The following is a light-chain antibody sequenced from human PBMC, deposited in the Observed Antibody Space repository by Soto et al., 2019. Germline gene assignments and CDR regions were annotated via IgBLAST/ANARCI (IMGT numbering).Light chain of an antibody. CDR2: DAS. J-gene: IGKJ1*01. Sequence: QMTQSPSTLSASVGDRVAITCRASQSVSMWLAWYRQKAGKAPRLLIYDASNLESGVPSRFSGSGSGTEFTLTISNLQPEDSAIYYCHQYNTFLTWTFGQGTRVEIK. CDR3: HQYNTFLTWT. V-gene: IGKV1-5*01. CDR1: QSVSMW.